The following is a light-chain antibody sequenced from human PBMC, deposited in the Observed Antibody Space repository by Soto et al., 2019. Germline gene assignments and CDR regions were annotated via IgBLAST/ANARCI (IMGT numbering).Light chain of an antibody. J-gene: IGKJ4*01. CDR3: QQRSNWPLT. V-gene: IGKV3-11*01. CDR1: QSVSSH. Sequence: EIVLTQSPATLSLSPGERATLSCRASQSVSSHLAWYQQKPGQTPRLLIYDASNRATGIPVRFSGSGSGTDVTLPISSLEPEDFAVYYCQQRSNWPLTFGGGTKVEIK. CDR2: DAS.